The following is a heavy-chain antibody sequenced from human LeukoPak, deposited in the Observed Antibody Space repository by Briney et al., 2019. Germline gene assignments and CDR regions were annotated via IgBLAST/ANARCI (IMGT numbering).Heavy chain of an antibody. V-gene: IGHV3-30*04. Sequence: GGSLRLSCAASGFTFSSYAMHWVRQAPGKGLEWVAVISYDGSNKYYADSVKGRFTISRDNSKNTLYLQMNSLRAEETAVYYCARVHEGGMIVEDAFDIWGQGTMVTVSS. CDR2: ISYDGSNK. J-gene: IGHJ3*02. CDR3: ARVHEGGMIVEDAFDI. D-gene: IGHD3-22*01. CDR1: GFTFSSYA.